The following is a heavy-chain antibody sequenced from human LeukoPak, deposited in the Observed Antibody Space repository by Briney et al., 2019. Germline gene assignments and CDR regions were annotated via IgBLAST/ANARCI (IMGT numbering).Heavy chain of an antibody. V-gene: IGHV1-2*04. CDR3: ARAPRYCSSTSCRRYYYYYMDV. D-gene: IGHD2-2*01. J-gene: IGHJ6*03. CDR2: INPNSGGT. CDR1: GYTFTGYY. Sequence: ASVKVSCKASGYTFTGYYMHWVRQAPGQGLEWMGWINPNSGGTNYAQKFQGWVTMTRDTSISTAYMELSRLRSDDTAVYYCARAPRYCSSTSCRRYYYYYMDVWGKGTTVTVSS.